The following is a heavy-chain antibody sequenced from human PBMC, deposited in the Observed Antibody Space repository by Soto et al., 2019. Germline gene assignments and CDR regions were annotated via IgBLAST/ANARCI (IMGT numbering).Heavy chain of an antibody. CDR2: IFSNDEK. D-gene: IGHD3-9*01. CDR3: ARARDDILTGYYIPHFDY. Sequence: SGPTLVNPTETLTLTCTVSGFSLSNARMGVSWIRQPPGKALEWLAHIFSNDEKSYSTSLKSRLTISKDTSKSQVVLTMTNMDPVDTATYYCARARDDILTGYYIPHFDYWGQGTLVTVSS. J-gene: IGHJ4*02. V-gene: IGHV2-26*01. CDR1: GFSLSNARMG.